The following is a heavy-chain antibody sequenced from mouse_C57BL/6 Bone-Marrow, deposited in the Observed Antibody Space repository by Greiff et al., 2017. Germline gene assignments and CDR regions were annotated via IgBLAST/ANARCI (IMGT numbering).Heavy chain of an antibody. CDR1: EYEFPSHY. V-gene: IGHV5-2*01. CDR3: ARHRYYAMDY. J-gene: IGHJ4*01. Sequence: EVKLMESGGGLVQPGESLKLSCESNEYEFPSHYMSWVRKTPGKRLELVAAINSYGGSTCYPDPMERRFIISRDNTKKTLYLRMSSLRSEDTALYYCARHRYYAMDYWGQGTSVTVSS. CDR2: INSYGGST.